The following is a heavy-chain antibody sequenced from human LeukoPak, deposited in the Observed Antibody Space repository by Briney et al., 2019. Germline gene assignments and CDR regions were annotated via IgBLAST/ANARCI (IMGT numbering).Heavy chain of an antibody. Sequence: GESLKISCKGSGYSFTSYWIGWVRPMPGKGLEWMGTIYPSDSDTRYSPSFQGQVTISADKSISTAYLQWSSLKASDTAMYYCARYQHPGIAVAAVFWGQGTLVTVSS. J-gene: IGHJ4*02. D-gene: IGHD6-19*01. CDR1: GYSFTSYW. CDR3: ARYQHPGIAVAAVF. CDR2: IYPSDSDT. V-gene: IGHV5-51*01.